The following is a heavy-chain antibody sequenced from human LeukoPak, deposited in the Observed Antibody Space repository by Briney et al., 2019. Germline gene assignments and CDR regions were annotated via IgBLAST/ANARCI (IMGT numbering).Heavy chain of an antibody. CDR1: GSTFSSYA. CDR3: ARGAYYDILTGYYGYFQH. V-gene: IGHV1-69*13. J-gene: IGHJ1*01. D-gene: IGHD3-9*01. CDR2: IIPIFGTA. Sequence: SVKVSCKASGSTFSSYAISWVRQAPGQGLEWMGGIIPIFGTANYAQKFQGRVTITADESTSTAYMELSSLRSEDTAVYYCARGAYYDILTGYYGYFQHWGQGTLVTVSS.